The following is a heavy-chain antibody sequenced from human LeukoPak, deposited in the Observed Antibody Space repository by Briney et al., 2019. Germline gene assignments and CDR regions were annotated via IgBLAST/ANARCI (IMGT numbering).Heavy chain of an antibody. Sequence: GGSLRFSCAASGFTFSSYAMSCVRQAPGKGLEWVSAISGSGGSTYYADSVKGRFTISRDNSKNTLYLQMNSLRAEDTAVYYCAKQGMVRGVHFDYWGQGTLVTVSS. CDR2: ISGSGGST. V-gene: IGHV3-23*01. CDR1: GFTFSSYA. D-gene: IGHD3-10*01. CDR3: AKQGMVRGVHFDY. J-gene: IGHJ4*02.